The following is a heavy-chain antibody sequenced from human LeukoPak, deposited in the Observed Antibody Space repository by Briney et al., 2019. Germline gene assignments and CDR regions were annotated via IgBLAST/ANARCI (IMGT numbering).Heavy chain of an antibody. D-gene: IGHD3-22*01. CDR3: AKYDNGFFYYYLDV. CDR1: GFTFSTYG. CDR2: ISGRGITT. Sequence: GGSLRLSCAASGFTFSTYGMTWVRQAPGKGLEWVAGISGRGITTAYAESVEGRFTISRDNSKNTLYVQMDSLRAEDTAVYYCAKYDNGFFYYYLDVWGKGTTVTVSS. J-gene: IGHJ6*03. V-gene: IGHV3-23*01.